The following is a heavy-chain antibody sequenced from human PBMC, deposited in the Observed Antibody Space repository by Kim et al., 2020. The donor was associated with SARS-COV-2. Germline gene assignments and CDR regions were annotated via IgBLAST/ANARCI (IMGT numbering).Heavy chain of an antibody. CDR1: GYTFTDYY. Sequence: ASVKVSCKASGYTFTDYYIHWVRQAPGQGLEWMGWINPYSGDTNYVQKFQGRVTMTRDTSISTPYVELSSLRSDDTAVYYCARSAHFWSGHYLDFWGQGTLITFSP. D-gene: IGHD3-3*01. J-gene: IGHJ4*02. V-gene: IGHV1-2*02. CDR3: ARSAHFWSGHYLDF. CDR2: INPYSGDT.